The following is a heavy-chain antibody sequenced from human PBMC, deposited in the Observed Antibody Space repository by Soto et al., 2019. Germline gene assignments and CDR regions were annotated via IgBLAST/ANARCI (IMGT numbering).Heavy chain of an antibody. CDR1: GYTFTSYA. J-gene: IGHJ4*02. D-gene: IGHD6-6*01. CDR2: INAGNGNT. Sequence: GASVKVSCKASGYTFTSYAMHWVRQAPGQRLEWMGWINAGNGNTKYSQKFQGRVTITRDTSASTAYMELSSLRSEDTAVYYCALPPAHIGPSSSPIDYWGQGTLVTV. V-gene: IGHV1-3*01. CDR3: ALPPAHIGPSSSPIDY.